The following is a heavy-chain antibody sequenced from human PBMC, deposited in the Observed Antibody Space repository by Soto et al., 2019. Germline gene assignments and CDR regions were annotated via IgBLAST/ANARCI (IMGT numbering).Heavy chain of an antibody. CDR2: ISYDGSNK. Sequence: GGSLRLSCAASGFTFSSYGMHWVRQAPGKGLEWVAVISYDGSNKYYADSVKGRFTISRDNSKNTLYLQMNSLRAEDTAVYYCAKDLEEVLGYCSGGSCYWGYYGMDVWGQGTTVTVSS. CDR3: AKDLEEVLGYCSGGSCYWGYYGMDV. J-gene: IGHJ6*02. CDR1: GFTFSSYG. V-gene: IGHV3-30*18. D-gene: IGHD2-15*01.